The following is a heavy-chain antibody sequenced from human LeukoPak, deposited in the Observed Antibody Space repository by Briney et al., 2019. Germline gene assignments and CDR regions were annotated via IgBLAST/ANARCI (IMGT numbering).Heavy chain of an antibody. J-gene: IGHJ6*02. V-gene: IGHV3-74*01. CDR1: GFTFSSYA. CDR2: IKTDGSVT. CDR3: ARGISMDV. Sequence: GGSLRLSCAASGFTFSSYAMSWVRQAPGKGLEWVSRIKTDGSVTNYADSVEGRFTISRDTAKNTVYLQMNSLRVEETAIYYCARGISMDVWGQGTTVTVSS.